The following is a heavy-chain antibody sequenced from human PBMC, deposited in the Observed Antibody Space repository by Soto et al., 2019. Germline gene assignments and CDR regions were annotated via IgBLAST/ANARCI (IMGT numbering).Heavy chain of an antibody. J-gene: IGHJ6*02. CDR2: IYPGDSDT. Sequence: PGESLKISXKGSGYTFTNYWIGWVRQMPGKGPEWMGIIYPGDSDTKYNPSFQGQVTISADKSITTTYLQWSSLKASDTAIYYCAASIFXYGMDVWGQGTTVTVSS. CDR3: AASIFXYGMDV. CDR1: GYTFTNYW. V-gene: IGHV5-51*01.